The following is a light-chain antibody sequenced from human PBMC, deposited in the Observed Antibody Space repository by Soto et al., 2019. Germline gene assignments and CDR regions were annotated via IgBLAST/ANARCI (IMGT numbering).Light chain of an antibody. Sequence: DIVMTQSPDSLAVSLGERATINCKSSQSVLYSSNNKNYLAWYQQKPGQPPKLLIYWASTRESGVPDRFSGSGSGADFILTISNLQAEDVAVYYCQQYYSTPLTFGGGTKVEI. CDR1: QSVLYSSNNKNY. V-gene: IGKV4-1*01. J-gene: IGKJ4*01. CDR2: WAS. CDR3: QQYYSTPLT.